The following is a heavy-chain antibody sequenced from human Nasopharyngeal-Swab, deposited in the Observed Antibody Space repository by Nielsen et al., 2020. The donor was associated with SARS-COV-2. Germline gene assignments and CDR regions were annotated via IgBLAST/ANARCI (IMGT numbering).Heavy chain of an antibody. Sequence: SVKISCKASGGTFSSYAISWVRQAPGQGLEWMGRIIPILGIANYAQKFQGRVTITADKSTSTTYMELSSLRSEDTAVYYCARYYSNYHFWYFDLWGRGTLVTVSS. CDR1: GGTFSSYA. J-gene: IGHJ2*01. D-gene: IGHD4-11*01. CDR3: ARYYSNYHFWYFDL. V-gene: IGHV1-69*04. CDR2: IIPILGIA.